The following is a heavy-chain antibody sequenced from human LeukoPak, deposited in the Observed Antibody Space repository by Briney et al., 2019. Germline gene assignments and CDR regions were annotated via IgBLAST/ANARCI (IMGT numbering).Heavy chain of an antibody. D-gene: IGHD2-21*02. J-gene: IGHJ4*02. CDR2: MNPNSGNT. Sequence: ASVKVSCKASGYTFTSYDINWVRQATGQGLEWMGWMNPNSGNTGYAQKFQGRVTMTRNTSISTAYMELSSLRSEDTAVCYCARVMEGYCGGDCYFIVWGQGTLVTVSS. CDR3: ARVMEGYCGGDCYFIV. V-gene: IGHV1-8*01. CDR1: GYTFTSYD.